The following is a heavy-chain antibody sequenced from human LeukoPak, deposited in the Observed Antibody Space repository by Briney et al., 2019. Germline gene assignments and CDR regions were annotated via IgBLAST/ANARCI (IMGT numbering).Heavy chain of an antibody. J-gene: IGHJ4*02. CDR2: ISDRGGST. CDR3: AKRGVVIRAVIIVGFHKEAYYFDY. CDR1: GITLSNYG. D-gene: IGHD3-10*01. Sequence: GGSLRLSCAVSGITLSNYGMSWVRRAPGKGLQWVAGISDRGGSTNYADSVKGRFTISRDNSKNTLYLQMNSQRAEDTAVYFCAKRGVVIRAVIIVGFHKEAYYFDYWGQGALVTVSS. V-gene: IGHV3-23*01.